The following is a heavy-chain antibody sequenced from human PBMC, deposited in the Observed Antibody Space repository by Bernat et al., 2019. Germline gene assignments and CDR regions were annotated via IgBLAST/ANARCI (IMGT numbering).Heavy chain of an antibody. Sequence: QVQLQESGPGLVKPSQTLSLTCTVSGGSISSGSYYWSWIRQSAGKGLEWIGCIYTSGSTNYNPSLKSRVTMSEDTSKKQVSLKLNSVTAADTAVDYWARGNDSFGMDVGGQGTTVTVPS. CDR1: GGSISSGSYY. D-gene: IGHD3-10*01. V-gene: IGHV4-61*02. CDR3: ARGNDSFGMDV. J-gene: IGHJ6*02. CDR2: IYTSGST.